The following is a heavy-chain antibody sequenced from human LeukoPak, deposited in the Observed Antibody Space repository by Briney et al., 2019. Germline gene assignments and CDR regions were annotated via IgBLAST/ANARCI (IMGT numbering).Heavy chain of an antibody. CDR2: MSYDGSNK. J-gene: IGHJ6*04. CDR1: GFTFSSYG. CDR3: AKKGEPGRDNYYYGMDV. Sequence: GGSLRLSCAASGFTFSSYGMHWVRQAPGKGLEWVAVMSYDGSNKYYADSVKGRFTISRDNSKNTLYLQMNSLRAEDTAVYYCAKKGEPGRDNYYYGMDVWGKGTTVTVSS. V-gene: IGHV3-30*18. D-gene: IGHD1-14*01.